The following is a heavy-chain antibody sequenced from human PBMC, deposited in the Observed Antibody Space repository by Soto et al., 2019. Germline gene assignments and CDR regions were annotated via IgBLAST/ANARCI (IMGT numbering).Heavy chain of an antibody. CDR3: AREGKYCSGGSCSDAFDI. D-gene: IGHD2-15*01. CDR1: GGSISSYY. J-gene: IGHJ3*02. CDR2: IYYSGST. Sequence: PSETLSLTCTVSGGSISSYYWSWILQPPGKGLEWIGYIYYSGSTNYNPSLKSRVTISVDTSKNQFSLKLSSVTAADTAVYYCAREGKYCSGGSCSDAFDIWGQGTMVTVSS. V-gene: IGHV4-59*01.